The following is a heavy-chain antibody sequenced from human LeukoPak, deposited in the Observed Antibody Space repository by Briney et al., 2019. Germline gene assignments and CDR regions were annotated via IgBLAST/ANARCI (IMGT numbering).Heavy chain of an antibody. V-gene: IGHV1-24*01. Sequence: ASVKVSCKVSGYTLTELSMHWVRQAPGKGLEWMGGFDPEDGETIYAQKFQGRVTMTEDTSTDTAYMGLSSLRSEDTAVYYCATPPPGYCSSTSCYMGFDPWGQGTLVTVSS. D-gene: IGHD2-2*02. J-gene: IGHJ5*02. CDR1: GYTLTELS. CDR3: ATPPPGYCSSTSCYMGFDP. CDR2: FDPEDGET.